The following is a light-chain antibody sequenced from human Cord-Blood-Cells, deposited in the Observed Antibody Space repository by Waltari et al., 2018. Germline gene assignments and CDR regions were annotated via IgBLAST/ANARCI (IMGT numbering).Light chain of an antibody. CDR1: SSDVGSYNL. V-gene: IGLV2-23*01. CDR2: EGS. J-gene: IGLJ3*02. CDR3: CSYAGSSTLV. Sequence: QSALTQPASVSGSPGQSITISCTGTSSDVGSYNLVPWYQQHPGKAHKLRIYEGSKRPSGVSNRFSGSKSGNTASLTISGLQAEDEADYYCCSYAGSSTLVFGGGTKLTVL.